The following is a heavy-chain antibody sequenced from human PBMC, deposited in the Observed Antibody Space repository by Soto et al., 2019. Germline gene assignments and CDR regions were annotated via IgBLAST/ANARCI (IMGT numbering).Heavy chain of an antibody. CDR2: IYYSGSS. J-gene: IGHJ4*02. D-gene: IGHD3-10*01. CDR3: ATRFYASGVLFDY. Sequence: SETLSLTCTVSGGSISSYSYYWGWLCQAPGKGREWHASIYYSGSSYYNPSLKSRVPISVYTYNNQLSLQLTSVTAADPAVYYCATRFYASGVLFDYWGQGTPVTVSS. V-gene: IGHV4-39*07. CDR1: GGSISSYSYY.